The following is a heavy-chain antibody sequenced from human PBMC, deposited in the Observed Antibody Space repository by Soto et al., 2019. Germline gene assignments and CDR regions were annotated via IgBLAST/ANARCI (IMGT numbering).Heavy chain of an antibody. CDR1: GFTFSDYY. J-gene: IGHJ5*01. CDR3: ATPVLWFGDDA. CDR2: ISTSSSYT. D-gene: IGHD3-10*01. Sequence: QVQLVESGGGLVKPGGSLRLSCAASGFTFSDYYMSWVRQAPGKGLEWVSYISTSSSYTNYADSVKGTFTISRDNAKNSLYRQMTSLTAEDTAVYYCATPVLWFGDDAWGHGTLVTVSS. V-gene: IGHV3-11*05.